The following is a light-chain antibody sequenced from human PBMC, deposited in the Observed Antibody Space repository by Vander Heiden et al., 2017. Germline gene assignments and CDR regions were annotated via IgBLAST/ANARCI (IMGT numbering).Light chain of an antibody. CDR1: QSISSY. Sequence: DIQMTKSPSSLFASVGDRVTITCPASQSISSYLNWYQQKPGKAPKLLIYAASSLQSGVPSRFSGSGSGTDFTLTISSLQPEDFATYYCQQSYSTPPTFGQGTRLEIK. V-gene: IGKV1-39*01. CDR2: AAS. J-gene: IGKJ5*01. CDR3: QQSYSTPPT.